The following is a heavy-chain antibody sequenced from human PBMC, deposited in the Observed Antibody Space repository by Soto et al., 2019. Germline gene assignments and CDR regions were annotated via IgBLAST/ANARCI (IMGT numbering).Heavy chain of an antibody. CDR3: AKDRFLEWLLYPNDAFDI. J-gene: IGHJ3*02. CDR1: GFTFSSYW. D-gene: IGHD3-3*01. Sequence: GGSLRLSCAASGFTFSSYWMSWVRQAPGKGLEWVANIKQDGSEKYYVYSVKGRFTISRDNAKKSLYLQMNSMRAEDTAVYYCAKDRFLEWLLYPNDAFDIWGQGTMVTVSS. V-gene: IGHV3-7*01. CDR2: IKQDGSEK.